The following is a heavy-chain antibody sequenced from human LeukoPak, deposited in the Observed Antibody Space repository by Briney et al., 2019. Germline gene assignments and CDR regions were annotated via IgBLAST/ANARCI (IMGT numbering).Heavy chain of an antibody. CDR2: ISGSGGST. CDR1: GTRVSDNY. Sequence: AGGSLRLSREASGTRVSDNYMYWVRQAPGKGLEWVSDISGSGGSTHYADSVKGRLTISRDNAKNSLYLQMNSLRAEDTAVYYCAELGITMIGGVWGKGNTVTISS. V-gene: IGHV3-11*04. D-gene: IGHD3-10*02. J-gene: IGHJ6*04. CDR3: AELGITMIGGV.